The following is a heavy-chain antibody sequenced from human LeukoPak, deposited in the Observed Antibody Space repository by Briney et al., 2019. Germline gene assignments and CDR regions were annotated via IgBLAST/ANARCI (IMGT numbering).Heavy chain of an antibody. CDR1: GFTFSNAW. CDR3: ITPPPVGAAAVY. J-gene: IGHJ4*02. D-gene: IGHD6-13*01. V-gene: IGHV3-15*01. CDR2: IKSKTDGGTA. Sequence: GGSLRLSCAASGFTFSNAWMSWVRQAPGKGLEWVGRIKSKTDGGTADYAAPVKGRFTISRDDSKNTLYLQMNSLKTEDTAVYYCITPPPVGAAAVYWGQGTLVTVSS.